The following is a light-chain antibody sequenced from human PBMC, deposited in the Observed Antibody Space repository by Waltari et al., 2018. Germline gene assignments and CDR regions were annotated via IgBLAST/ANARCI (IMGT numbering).Light chain of an antibody. CDR1: QSVSSNY. V-gene: IGKV3-20*01. CDR3: QQYATSPIT. J-gene: IGKJ5*01. Sequence: EIVLTQSPGTLSLSPGERATPSCRASQSVSSNYLAWYQQRPGQAPTLLISDASSRATGIPDRFSGSGSGTDFTLTISRLEPEDFAVYYCQQYATSPITFGQGTRLEIK. CDR2: DAS.